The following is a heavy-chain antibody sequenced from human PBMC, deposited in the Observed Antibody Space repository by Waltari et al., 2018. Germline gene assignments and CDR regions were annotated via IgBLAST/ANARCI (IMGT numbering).Heavy chain of an antibody. Sequence: QVQLXQWGAGLLKPSETLSLTXAVYGGSFSGYYWSWXRQPPGKGLEWIGEINHSGSTNYNPSLKXRVTISVDTSKNXFSXKLXSXTXADTAVYXXXRGLXKGYCSGGSXXSNWFDPXGQGTLVTVXS. CDR2: INHSGST. D-gene: IGHD2-15*01. CDR1: GGSFSGYY. CDR3: XRGLXKGYCSGGSXXSNWFDP. V-gene: IGHV4-34*01. J-gene: IGHJ5*02.